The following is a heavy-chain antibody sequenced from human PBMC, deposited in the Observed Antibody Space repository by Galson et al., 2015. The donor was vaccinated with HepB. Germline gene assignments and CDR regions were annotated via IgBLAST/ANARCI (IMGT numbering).Heavy chain of an antibody. D-gene: IGHD3-22*01. V-gene: IGHV3-43*01. Sequence: SLRLSCAASGFTFDDYTMHWVRQAPGKGLEWVSLISWDGGSTYYADSVKGRFTISRDNSKNSLYLQMNSLRTEDTALYYCAKPQSRYYDSSGNIDAFDIWGQGTMVTVSS. J-gene: IGHJ3*02. CDR1: GFTFDDYT. CDR2: ISWDGGST. CDR3: AKPQSRYYDSSGNIDAFDI.